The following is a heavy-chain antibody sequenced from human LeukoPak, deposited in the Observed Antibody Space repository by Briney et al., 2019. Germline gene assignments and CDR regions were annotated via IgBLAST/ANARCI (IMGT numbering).Heavy chain of an antibody. CDR1: GGSFSGYY. CDR2: INHSGST. CDR3: ARGFPHSSSP. D-gene: IGHD6-6*01. V-gene: IGHV4-34*01. J-gene: IGHJ5*02. Sequence: LETLSLTCAVYGGSFSGYYWSWIRQPPGKGLEWIGEINHSGSTNYNPSLKSRVTISVDTSKNQFSLKLSSVTAADTAVYYCARGFPHSSSPWGQGTLVTVSS.